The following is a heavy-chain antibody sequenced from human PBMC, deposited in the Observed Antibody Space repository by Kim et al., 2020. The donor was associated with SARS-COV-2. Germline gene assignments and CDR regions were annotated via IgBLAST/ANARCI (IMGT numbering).Heavy chain of an antibody. D-gene: IGHD6-13*01. CDR1: GGSISSYY. Sequence: SETLSLTCTVSGGSISSYYWSWIRQPPGKGLEWIGYIYYSGSTNYNPSLKSRVTISVDTSKNQFSLKLSSVTAADTAVYYCARLMGYSSSWYVKNWFDPWGQGTLVTVSS. CDR2: IYYSGST. V-gene: IGHV4-59*08. J-gene: IGHJ5*02. CDR3: ARLMGYSSSWYVKNWFDP.